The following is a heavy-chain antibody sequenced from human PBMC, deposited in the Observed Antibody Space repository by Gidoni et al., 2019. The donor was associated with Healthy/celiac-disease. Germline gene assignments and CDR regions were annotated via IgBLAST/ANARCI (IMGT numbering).Heavy chain of an antibody. D-gene: IGHD2-2*02. CDR2: ISAYNGNT. CDR3: ARRSIAAAIGGIYYYYYGMDV. J-gene: IGHJ6*02. Sequence: QVQLVQSGAEVKRPGASVKVSCKASGYTFTSYGISWVRQAPGQGLEWMGWISAYNGNTNYAQKLQGRVTMTTDTSTSTAYMELRSLRSDDTAVYYCARRSIAAAIGGIYYYYYGMDVWGQGTTVTVSS. CDR1: GYTFTSYG. V-gene: IGHV1-18*01.